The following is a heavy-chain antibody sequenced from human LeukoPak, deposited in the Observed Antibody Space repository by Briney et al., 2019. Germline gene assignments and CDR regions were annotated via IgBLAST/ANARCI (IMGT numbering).Heavy chain of an antibody. V-gene: IGHV5-51*01. Sequence: GASLEISLKGSGYRFTSYWIGWGRPMPGKGLEWMGIIYPGDSDTRYSPSFEGQVTISADKSISTAYLQFSSLKASDTAMYYCARYPGFSYGLYYFDYWGQGTLVTVSS. CDR2: IYPGDSDT. CDR1: GYRFTSYW. J-gene: IGHJ4*02. D-gene: IGHD5-18*01. CDR3: ARYPGFSYGLYYFDY.